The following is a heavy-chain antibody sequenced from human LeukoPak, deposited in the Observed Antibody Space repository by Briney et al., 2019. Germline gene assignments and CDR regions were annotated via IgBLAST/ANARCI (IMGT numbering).Heavy chain of an antibody. V-gene: IGHV3-33*01. J-gene: IGHJ4*01. CDR3: AGDAQRGFDYNNSIKY. D-gene: IGHD4-11*01. Sequence: GGSLRHSCVASGSIYSHYGMHWVRQAQGKGLEWGGVIWSDGSNRFYAGSVKGRFTLSRENSLHTLALPMNSLRAGENAMSYCAGDAQRGFDYNNSIKYCGHGTLVTVSS. CDR2: IWSDGSNR. CDR1: GSIYSHYG.